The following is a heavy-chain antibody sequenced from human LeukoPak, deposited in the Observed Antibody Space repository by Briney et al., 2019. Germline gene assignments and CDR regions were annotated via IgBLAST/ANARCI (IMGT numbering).Heavy chain of an antibody. Sequence: ASVKVSCKASGYTFTGYYMHWVRQAPGQGLEWMGWINPNSGGTIYAQKFQGRVTMTRDTSISTAYMELSRLRSGDTAVYYCARGVVPAASPGNWFDPWGQGTLVTVSS. CDR1: GYTFTGYY. V-gene: IGHV1-2*02. CDR2: INPNSGGT. CDR3: ARGVVPAASPGNWFDP. J-gene: IGHJ5*02. D-gene: IGHD2-2*01.